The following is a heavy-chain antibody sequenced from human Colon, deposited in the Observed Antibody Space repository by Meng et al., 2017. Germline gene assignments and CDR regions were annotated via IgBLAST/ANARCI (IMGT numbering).Heavy chain of an antibody. CDR2: INHGGST. J-gene: IGHJ5*02. CDR1: GGSFSGYY. CDR3: AREGVATTNWFDP. V-gene: IGHV4-34*10. Sequence: QLQLQESGPGLVKPSETLSLTCGVFGGSFSGYYWTWIRQPPGKGLEWIGEINHGGSTHYNPSLKSRVTISIDTSKNQFSLKLSSVTAADTAVYYCAREGVATTNWFDPWGQGTLVTVSS. D-gene: IGHD2-15*01.